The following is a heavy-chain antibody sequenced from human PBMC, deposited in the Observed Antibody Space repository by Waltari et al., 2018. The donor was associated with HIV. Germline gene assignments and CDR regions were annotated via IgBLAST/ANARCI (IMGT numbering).Heavy chain of an antibody. CDR2: IYYTGNT. D-gene: IGHD3-10*01. V-gene: IGHV4-4*07. CDR1: GGSFTSYY. CDR3: VRNLWFGEIRWFDP. J-gene: IGHJ5*02. Sequence: QVQLQESGPGLVRPSETLSPTCTVSGGSFTSYYWTWVRQAAGKGLEWIGRIYYTGNTNYNPSLKSRVTMSVDTYNNQFSLRLSSVTAADTAVYYCVRNLWFGEIRWFDPWGQGTLVTVSS.